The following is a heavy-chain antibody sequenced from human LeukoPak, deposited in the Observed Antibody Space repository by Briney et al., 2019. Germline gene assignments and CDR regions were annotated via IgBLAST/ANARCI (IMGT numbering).Heavy chain of an antibody. D-gene: IGHD5-12*01. CDR2: IHHSGNT. V-gene: IGHV4-38-2*02. CDR1: GYSISSVYY. CDR3: ARTSHYVDIAATIPYGIYYFDY. J-gene: IGHJ4*02. Sequence: PSETLSLTCTVSGYSISSVYYWGWIRQPPGKGLEWIGIIHHSGNTYYNPSLKSRVTISVDTSKNKFSLKLSSVTAADTAVYYCARTSHYVDIAATIPYGIYYFDYWGQGTLVTVSS.